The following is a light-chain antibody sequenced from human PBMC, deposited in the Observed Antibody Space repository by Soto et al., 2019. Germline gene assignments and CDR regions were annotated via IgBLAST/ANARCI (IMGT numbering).Light chain of an antibody. CDR1: QSLLHSNGYNY. CDR2: LGS. V-gene: IGKV2-28*01. J-gene: IGKJ4*01. CDR3: MQALQTPLT. Sequence: DIVMTQSPLSLPVTPGEPASISCRSSQSLLHSNGYNYLDWYLQKTGQSPQLLIYLGSNRASGVTDRFSGSGSGTDFTLKISRVEAEDVGVYYCMQALQTPLTFGGGTKVEIK.